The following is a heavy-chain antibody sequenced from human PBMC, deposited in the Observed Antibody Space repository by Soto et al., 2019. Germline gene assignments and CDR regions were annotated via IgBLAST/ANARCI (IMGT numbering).Heavy chain of an antibody. Sequence: GGSLRLSCAASGFTVSSNYMSWVRQAPGKGLEWVSVIYSGGSTDYADSVKGRFTISRDNSKNTLYLQMNSLRAEDTAVYYCARDRGSSSFDYWGQGTLVTVSS. CDR2: IYSGGST. D-gene: IGHD6-6*01. J-gene: IGHJ4*02. V-gene: IGHV3-53*01. CDR3: ARDRGSSSFDY. CDR1: GFTVSSNY.